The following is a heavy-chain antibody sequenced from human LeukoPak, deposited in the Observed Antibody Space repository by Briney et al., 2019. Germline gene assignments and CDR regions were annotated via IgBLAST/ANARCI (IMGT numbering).Heavy chain of an antibody. Sequence: PGGSLRLSCAAFGFPFSSYAMSWVRQAPGKGLEWVSAISGSGGSTYYADSVKGRFTISRDNSKNTLYLQMNSLRAEDTAVYYCAKDSTEHSGYYYSVDYWGQGTLVTVSS. J-gene: IGHJ4*02. V-gene: IGHV3-23*01. CDR3: AKDSTEHSGYYYSVDY. CDR2: ISGSGGST. CDR1: GFPFSSYA. D-gene: IGHD3-22*01.